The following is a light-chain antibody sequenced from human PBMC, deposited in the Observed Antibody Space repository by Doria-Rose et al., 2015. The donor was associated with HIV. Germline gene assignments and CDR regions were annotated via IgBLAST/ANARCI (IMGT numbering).Light chain of an antibody. CDR3: QQYGSSPRT. CDR2: GPS. Sequence: EIVLTQSPGTLSLSPGDRATLSCRASQSVSSSYLAWYQQKPGQAPRPLIYGPSSRATGIPDRSTGSGSGTDVTLAISRREPEEFAIYDCQQYGSSPRTVGRGTKVEIK. J-gene: IGKJ1*01. V-gene: IGKV3-20*01. CDR1: QSVSSSY.